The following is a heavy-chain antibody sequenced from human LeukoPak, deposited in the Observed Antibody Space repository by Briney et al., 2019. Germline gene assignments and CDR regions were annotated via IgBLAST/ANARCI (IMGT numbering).Heavy chain of an antibody. CDR2: IYSGGST. Sequence: PGGSLRLSCAASGFTVSSNYMSWVRQAPGKGLEWVSVIYSGGSTYYADSVKGRFTISRDNSKNTLYLQMNSLRAEDTAVYYCAKGSYGFLIDYWGQGTLVTVSS. V-gene: IGHV3-53*05. D-gene: IGHD5-18*01. J-gene: IGHJ4*02. CDR3: AKGSYGFLIDY. CDR1: GFTVSSNY.